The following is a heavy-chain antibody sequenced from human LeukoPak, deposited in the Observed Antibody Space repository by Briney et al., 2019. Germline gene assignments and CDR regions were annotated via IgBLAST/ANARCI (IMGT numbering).Heavy chain of an antibody. CDR2: INWNGGST. J-gene: IGHJ4*02. CDR3: ARAGNGAVAGDFDY. D-gene: IGHD6-19*01. V-gene: IGHV3-20*04. Sequence: RPGGSLRLSCAASEFSVGSNYMTWVRHAPGKGLEWVSGINWNGGSTGYADSVKGRFTISRDNAKNSLYLQMNSLRAEDTALYYCARAGNGAVAGDFDYWGQGTLVTVSS. CDR1: EFSVGSNY.